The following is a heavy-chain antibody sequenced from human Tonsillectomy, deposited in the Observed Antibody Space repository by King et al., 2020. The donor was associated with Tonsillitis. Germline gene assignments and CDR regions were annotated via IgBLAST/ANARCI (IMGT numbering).Heavy chain of an antibody. CDR2: ISGSFGST. CDR1: GLTFSTYD. J-gene: IGHJ6*01. CDR3: SLGGVGPTTRYYNDGMDV. Sequence: VQLVESGGGLVQPGGSLRLSCAASGLTFSTYDMTWVRQAPGKGLEWVSGISGSFGSTYYADSVKGRFTISRDNSKNTLFLQMNYLRADDTAVYYCSLGGVGPTTRYYNDGMDVWGQGTTVTVSS. V-gene: IGHV3-23*04. D-gene: IGHD1-26*01.